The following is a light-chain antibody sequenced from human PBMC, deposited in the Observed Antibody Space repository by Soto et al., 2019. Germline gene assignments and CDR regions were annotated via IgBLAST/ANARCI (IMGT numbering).Light chain of an antibody. Sequence: QSARTQPASVPGPPGQSVTISCTGTSRDVGGYNYVSWYQQHPGKAPKLMIYDESNRPSGVSNRFSGSRSGNTASLTMSGLQAEDEADYYCSSYTSGSTLFGGGTKLTVL. CDR1: SRDVGGYNY. J-gene: IGLJ2*01. CDR2: DES. V-gene: IGLV2-14*01. CDR3: SSYTSGSTL.